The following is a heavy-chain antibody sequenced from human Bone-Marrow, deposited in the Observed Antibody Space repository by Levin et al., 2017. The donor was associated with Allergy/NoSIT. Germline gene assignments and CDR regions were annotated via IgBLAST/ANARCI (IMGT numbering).Heavy chain of an antibody. J-gene: IGHJ4*02. CDR3: AKEGYSSGWYPSGFDY. CDR2: ISWNSGSI. Sequence: GGSLRLSCAASGFTFDDYAMHWVRQAPGKGLEWVSGISWNSGSIGYADSVKGRFTISRDNAKNSLYLQMNSLRAEDTALYYCAKEGYSSGWYPSGFDYWGQGTLVTVSS. D-gene: IGHD6-19*01. V-gene: IGHV3-9*01. CDR1: GFTFDDYA.